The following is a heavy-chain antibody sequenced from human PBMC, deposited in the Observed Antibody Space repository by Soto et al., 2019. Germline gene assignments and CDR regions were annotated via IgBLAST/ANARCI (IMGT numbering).Heavy chain of an antibody. D-gene: IGHD3-16*02. J-gene: IGHJ4*02. CDR3: TRITFGGVISTPH. CDR2: IRSKANSYAT. V-gene: IGHV3-73*01. Sequence: PGGSLRLSCAASGFTFSGSAMHWVRQASGKGLEWVGRIRSKANSYATAYAASVKGRFTISRDDSKNTAYLQMNSLKTEDTAVYYCTRITFGGVISTPHWGQGTLVTVS. CDR1: GFTFSGSA.